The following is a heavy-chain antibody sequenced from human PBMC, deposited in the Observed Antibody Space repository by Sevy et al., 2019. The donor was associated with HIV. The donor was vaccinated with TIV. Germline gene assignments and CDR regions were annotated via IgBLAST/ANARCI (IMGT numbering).Heavy chain of an antibody. CDR3: ARAYCSGGSCYSLAY. CDR1: GYSFTTYR. V-gene: IGHV1-18*01. CDR2: ISPHNGDT. J-gene: IGHJ4*02. Sequence: ASVKVSCKASGYSFTTYRITWLRQAPGQGLEWMGWISPHNGDTNYVQNLQGRGTMITDTSTSTAYMELRSLRSDDTAVYYCARAYCSGGSCYSLAYWGQGTRVTVSS. D-gene: IGHD2-15*01.